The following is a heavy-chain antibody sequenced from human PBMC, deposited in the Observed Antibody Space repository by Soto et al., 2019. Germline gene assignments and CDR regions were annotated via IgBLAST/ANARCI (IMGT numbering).Heavy chain of an antibody. CDR2: IYYSGST. D-gene: IGHD6-19*01. V-gene: IGHV4-59*08. Sequence: QVQLQESGPGLVKPSETLSLTCTVSGGSISSYYWSWIRQPPGKGLEWIGYIYYSGSTNYNPSLKSRVTISVDTSKNQFSLKLSSVTAADTAVYYCARLDLGWSAFDIWGQGTMVTVSS. J-gene: IGHJ3*02. CDR1: GGSISSYY. CDR3: ARLDLGWSAFDI.